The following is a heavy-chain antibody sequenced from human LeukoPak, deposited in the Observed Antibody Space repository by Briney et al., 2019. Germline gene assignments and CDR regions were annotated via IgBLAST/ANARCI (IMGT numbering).Heavy chain of an antibody. V-gene: IGHV1-18*01. J-gene: IGHJ5*02. D-gene: IGHD6-13*01. Sequence: ASVKVSCTASGYSSTNYGISWVRQAPGQGLEWMGWIHIYRGNTNYAQKFQGRFTMTTDTSTNTVYMEVRGLRSDDTALYYCAREVGITVADPFDPWGQGTLVTVSS. CDR3: AREVGITVADPFDP. CDR1: GYSSTNYG. CDR2: IHIYRGNT.